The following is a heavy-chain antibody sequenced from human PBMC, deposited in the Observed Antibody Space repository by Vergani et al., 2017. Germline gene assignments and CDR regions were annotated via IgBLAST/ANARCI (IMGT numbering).Heavy chain of an antibody. J-gene: IGHJ4*02. Sequence: QVQLVQSGAEVKKPGSSVKVSCKASGGTFSSYAISWVRQAPGQGLEWMGWMNPNSGNTGYAQKFQGRVTMTRDTSISTAYMELSRLRSDDTAVYYCARDWEISNYAVIGYWGQGTLVTVSS. CDR1: GGTFSSYA. CDR2: MNPNSGNT. CDR3: ARDWEISNYAVIGY. V-gene: IGHV1-8*02. D-gene: IGHD4-11*01.